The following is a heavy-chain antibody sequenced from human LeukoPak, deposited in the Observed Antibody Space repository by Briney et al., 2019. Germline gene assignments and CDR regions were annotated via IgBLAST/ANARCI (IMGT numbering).Heavy chain of an antibody. CDR1: GFTFSSYG. V-gene: IGHV3-33*06. J-gene: IGHJ5*02. Sequence: GRSLRLSCAASGFTFSSYGMHWVRQAPGKGLEWVAVIWYDGSNKYYADSVKGRFTISRDNSKNTLYLQMNSLRAEDTAVYYCAKGRAPGKVDWFDPWGQGTLVTVSS. CDR2: IWYDGSNK. CDR3: AKGRAPGKVDWFDP. D-gene: IGHD6-13*01.